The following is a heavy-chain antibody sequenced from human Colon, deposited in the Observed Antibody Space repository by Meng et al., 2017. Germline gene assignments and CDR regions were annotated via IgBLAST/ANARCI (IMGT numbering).Heavy chain of an antibody. V-gene: IGHV3-33*01. J-gene: IGHJ4*02. CDR3: ARDDGVNSAVY. CDR1: GFSFSTYG. CDR2: IWYDGSNK. Sequence: QGRLLESGGGVVPPGTSLLVSCAASGFSFSTYGMHWVRQAPGKGLEWLAVIWYDGSNKYYADSVKGRFTVSRDNPKNTVYLQMNSLRAEDTAVYYCARDDGVNSAVYWGQGTLVTVSS. D-gene: IGHD4-23*01.